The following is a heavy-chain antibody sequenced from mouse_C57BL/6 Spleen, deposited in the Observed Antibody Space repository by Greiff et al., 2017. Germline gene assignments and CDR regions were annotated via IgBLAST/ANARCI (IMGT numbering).Heavy chain of an antibody. J-gene: IGHJ2*01. Sequence: VQLQQSGAELVRPGASVTLSCKASGYTFTDYEMHWVKQTPVHGLEWIGAIDPETGGTAYNQKFKGKAILTADKSSSTAYMERRSLTSEDSAVYYCTRTSDYDYGWGQGTTHTVCS. CDR3: TRTSDYDYG. CDR2: IDPETGGT. D-gene: IGHD2-4*01. V-gene: IGHV1-15*01. CDR1: GYTFTDYE.